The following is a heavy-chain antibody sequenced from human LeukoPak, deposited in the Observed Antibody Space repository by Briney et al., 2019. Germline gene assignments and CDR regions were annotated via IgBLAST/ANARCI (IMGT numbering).Heavy chain of an antibody. J-gene: IGHJ6*02. CDR3: ARALPVSDCSSTSCYYYYYGMDV. D-gene: IGHD2-2*01. V-gene: IGHV1-2*02. CDR1: GYTFTGYY. Sequence: ASVKVSCKASGYTFTGYYMHWVRQAPGQGLEWMGWINPNSGGTNYAQKFQGRVTMTRDMSISTAYMELSRLRSDDTAVYYCARALPVSDCSSTSCYYYYYGMDVWGQGTTVTVSS. CDR2: INPNSGGT.